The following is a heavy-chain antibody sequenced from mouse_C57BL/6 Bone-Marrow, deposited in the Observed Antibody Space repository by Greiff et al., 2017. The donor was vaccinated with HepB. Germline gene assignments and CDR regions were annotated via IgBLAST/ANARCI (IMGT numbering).Heavy chain of an antibody. V-gene: IGHV14-4*01. D-gene: IGHD2-3*01. Sequence: VQLQQSGAELVRPGASVKLSCTASGFNIKDDYMHWVKQRPEQGLEWIGWIDPENGDTEYASKFQGKATITADTSSNTAYLQLSSLTSEDTAVYYCTTEDGYYGFAYGGQGTLVTVSA. CDR3: TTEDGYYGFAY. CDR1: GFNIKDDY. J-gene: IGHJ3*01. CDR2: IDPENGDT.